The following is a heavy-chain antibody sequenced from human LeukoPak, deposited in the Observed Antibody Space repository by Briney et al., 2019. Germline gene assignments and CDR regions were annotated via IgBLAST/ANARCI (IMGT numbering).Heavy chain of an antibody. CDR2: TDVGGDGYK. Sequence: KPGGSLRLSCAASGFTFRSYSMNWVRQAPGKGLEWISYTDVGGDGYKYYADSVKGRFTISRDNAKNSLYLQMNSLRVEDTAVYSCARGVTATRYFYYGLDVGALGTTVTVSS. V-gene: IGHV3-21*05. CDR1: GFTFRSYS. D-gene: IGHD2-21*02. J-gene: IGHJ6*02. CDR3: ARGVTATRYFYYGLDV.